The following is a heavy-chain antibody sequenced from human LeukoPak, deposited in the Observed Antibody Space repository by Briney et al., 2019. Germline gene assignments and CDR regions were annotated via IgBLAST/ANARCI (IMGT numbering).Heavy chain of an antibody. Sequence: PGGSLRLSCAPSGFIVTNTWMSWVRQAPGKGLEWVGRIKARAAGGTIDYAAPVKGRFSISRDDSTNMLYLQMNSLRAEDTAVYYCARASDSSGYYDYWGQGTLVTVSS. J-gene: IGHJ4*02. CDR2: IKARAAGGTI. CDR3: ARASDSSGYYDY. D-gene: IGHD3-22*01. V-gene: IGHV3-15*01. CDR1: GFIVTNTW.